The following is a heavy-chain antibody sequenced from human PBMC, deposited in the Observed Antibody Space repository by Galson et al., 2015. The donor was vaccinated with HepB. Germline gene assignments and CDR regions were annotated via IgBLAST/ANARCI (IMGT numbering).Heavy chain of an antibody. J-gene: IGHJ4*02. V-gene: IGHV3-33*08. Sequence: LRLSCAASGFTFRSYGMHWVRQAPGKGLEWVAVIWYDGSNKYYADSVKGRFTISRDNSKNTLYLQMNSLRAEDTAVYYCARDSLYCGGDCYLDYWGQGTLVTVSS. CDR3: ARDSLYCGGDCYLDY. D-gene: IGHD2-21*02. CDR2: IWYDGSNK. CDR1: GFTFRSYG.